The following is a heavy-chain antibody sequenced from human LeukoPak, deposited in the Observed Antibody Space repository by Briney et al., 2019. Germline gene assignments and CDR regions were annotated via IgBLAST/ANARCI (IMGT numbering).Heavy chain of an antibody. D-gene: IGHD3-10*01. CDR2: ISYDGSNK. CDR1: GFTFSSYA. CDR3: ARGYYGSGSYYPRPFDY. J-gene: IGHJ4*02. Sequence: PGGSLRLSCAASGFTFSSYAMHWVRQAPGKGLEWVAVISYDGSNKYYADSVKGRFTISRDNAKNSLYLQMNSLRAEDTAVYYCARGYYGSGSYYPRPFDYWGQGTLVTVSS. V-gene: IGHV3-30*04.